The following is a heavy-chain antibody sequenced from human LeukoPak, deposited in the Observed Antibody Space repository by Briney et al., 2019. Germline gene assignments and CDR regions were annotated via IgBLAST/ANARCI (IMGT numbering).Heavy chain of an antibody. D-gene: IGHD5-18*01. CDR3: ARVSDTSMVTPGFDS. CDR1: GYNFNRCT. V-gene: IGHV1-18*01. J-gene: IGHJ4*02. CDR2: VSTSNGDT. Sequence: ASVKVSCKTSGYNFNRCTITWVRQAPGQGLEWMGWVSTSNGDTSYADKFQGRVTMTTETVTKTAYMELRRLRSGDTAMYFCARVSDTSMVTPGFDSWGQGTLVTVSS.